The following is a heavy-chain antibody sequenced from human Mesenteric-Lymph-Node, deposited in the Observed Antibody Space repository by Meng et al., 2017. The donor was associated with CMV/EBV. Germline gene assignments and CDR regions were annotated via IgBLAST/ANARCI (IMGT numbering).Heavy chain of an antibody. J-gene: IGHJ4*02. CDR2: INPNSGGT. CDR1: GYPFTGYY. V-gene: IGHV1-2*02. CDR3: ASLLVTVTTEYYFDY. Sequence: ASVKVSCKASGYPFTGYYMHWVRQAPGQGLEWMGWINPNSGGTNYAQKFQGRVTMTRDTSISTAYMELSRLRSDDTAVYYCASLLVTVTTEYYFDYWGQGTLVTVSS. D-gene: IGHD4-17*01.